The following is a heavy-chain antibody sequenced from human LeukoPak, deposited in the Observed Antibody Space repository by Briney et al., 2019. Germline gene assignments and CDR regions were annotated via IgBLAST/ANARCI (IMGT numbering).Heavy chain of an antibody. CDR1: GFTFSSYA. D-gene: IGHD2-2*01. Sequence: GGSLRLSCAASGFTFSSYAMSWVRQAPGKGLEWVSAISGSGGSTYYADSVKGRFTISRDNSKNTLYLQMNSLRAEDTAVYYCAKNPHIMCSSTSCPQPRGAWYWFDPWGQGTLVTVSS. J-gene: IGHJ5*02. V-gene: IGHV3-23*01. CDR3: AKNPHIMCSSTSCPQPRGAWYWFDP. CDR2: ISGSGGST.